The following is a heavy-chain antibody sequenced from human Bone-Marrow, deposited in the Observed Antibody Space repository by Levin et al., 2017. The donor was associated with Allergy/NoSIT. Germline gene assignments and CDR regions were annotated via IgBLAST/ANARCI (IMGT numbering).Heavy chain of an antibody. J-gene: IGHJ5*02. D-gene: IGHD1-1*01. V-gene: IGHV3-23*01. CDR1: GLTFSGYA. CDR2: VSGSGSRT. Sequence: PGGSLRLSCAASGLTFSGYAITWVRQAPGKGLEWVSSVSGSGSRTYYTDSVKGRFTISRDISKNTLHLQMNSLRADDTAVYFCARSNRLDSVQPFDPWGQGTLVTVSS. CDR3: ARSNRLDSVQPFDP.